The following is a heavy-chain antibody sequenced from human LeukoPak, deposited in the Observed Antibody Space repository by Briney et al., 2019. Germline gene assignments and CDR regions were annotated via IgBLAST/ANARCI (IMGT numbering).Heavy chain of an antibody. CDR2: ISGSGGST. D-gene: IGHD2-15*01. J-gene: IGHJ4*02. Sequence: PGGSLRLSCAASGFTFSSYAVSWVRQAPGKGLEWVSAISGSGGSTYYADSVKGRFTISRDNSKNTLYLQMNSLRAEDTAVYYCAKDPRVCSGGSCYPPAFAYWGQGTLVTVSS. CDR3: AKDPRVCSGGSCYPPAFAY. V-gene: IGHV3-23*01. CDR1: GFTFSSYA.